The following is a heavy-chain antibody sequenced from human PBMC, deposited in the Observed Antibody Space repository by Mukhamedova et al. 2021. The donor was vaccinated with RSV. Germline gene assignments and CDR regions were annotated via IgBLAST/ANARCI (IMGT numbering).Heavy chain of an antibody. V-gene: IGHV4-39*01. J-gene: IGHJ3*01. Sequence: GSIYYSGSTYYNPSLKSRVTISVDTSKNQFSLKLSSVTAADTAVYYCARHPYPGIAAAGLGAFDLWGQGTMVTVSS. CDR2: IYYSGST. CDR3: ARHPYPGIAAAGLGAFDL. D-gene: IGHD6-13*01.